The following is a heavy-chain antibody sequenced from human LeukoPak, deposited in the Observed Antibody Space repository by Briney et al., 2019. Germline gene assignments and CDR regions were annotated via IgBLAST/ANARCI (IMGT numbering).Heavy chain of an antibody. CDR1: GGSISSSSYY. D-gene: IGHD3-22*01. V-gene: IGHV4-39*01. J-gene: IGHJ4*02. Sequence: PSETLSLTCVVSGGSISSSSYYWAWIRQPPGKGLEWLGSIYHSGSTYYSPSLKSRLTMSVDTSKNQFSLKLSSLTAADTAVYYCAILRSNYYQSTGYFDNWGQGTLVTVSS. CDR3: AILRSNYYQSTGYFDN. CDR2: IYHSGST.